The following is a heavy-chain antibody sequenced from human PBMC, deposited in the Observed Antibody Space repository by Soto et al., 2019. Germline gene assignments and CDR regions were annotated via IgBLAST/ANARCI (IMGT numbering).Heavy chain of an antibody. CDR2: IIPIFGTA. Sequence: GASVKVSCKASGCTVSSYAISCVRQAPGQGLEWMGGIIPIFGTANYAQKFQGRVTITADESTSTAYMELSSLRSEVTAVYYCARGRKGSSWLYYFDYWGQGTLVTVSS. J-gene: IGHJ4*02. V-gene: IGHV1-69*13. CDR1: GCTVSSYA. D-gene: IGHD6-13*01. CDR3: ARGRKGSSWLYYFDY.